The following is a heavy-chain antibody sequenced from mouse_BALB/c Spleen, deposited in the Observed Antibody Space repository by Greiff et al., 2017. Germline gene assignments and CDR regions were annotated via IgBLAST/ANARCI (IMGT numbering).Heavy chain of an antibody. V-gene: IGHV5-12-1*01. D-gene: IGHD1-1*01. CDR1: GFAFSSYD. Sequence: EVKVVESGGGLVKPGGSLKLSCAASGFAFSSYDMSWVRQTPEKRLEWVAYISSGGGSTYYPDTVKGRFTISRDNAKNTLYLQMSSLKSEDTAMYYCASLYYYGSSYAMDYWGQGTSVTVSS. CDR2: ISSGGGST. CDR3: ASLYYYGSSYAMDY. J-gene: IGHJ4*01.